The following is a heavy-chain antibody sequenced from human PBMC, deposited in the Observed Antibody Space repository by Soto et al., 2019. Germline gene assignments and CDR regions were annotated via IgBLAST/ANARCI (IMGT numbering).Heavy chain of an antibody. V-gene: IGHV4-30-4*01. CDR3: APWLRLEKVFDY. Sequence: QVQLQESGPGLVKPSQTLSLTCTVSGGSISSGDYYWSWIRQPPGKGLEWIGYIYYSGSTYYNPSLQSRVTISVYTSKTQFSLKLSSVTAADTAVYYCAPWLRLEKVFDYWGQGTLVTVSS. CDR2: IYYSGST. D-gene: IGHD5-12*01. J-gene: IGHJ4*02. CDR1: GGSISSGDYY.